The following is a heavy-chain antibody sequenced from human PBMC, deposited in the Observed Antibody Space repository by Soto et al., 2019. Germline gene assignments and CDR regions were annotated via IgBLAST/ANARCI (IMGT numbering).Heavy chain of an antibody. CDR2: ISSSSSTI. CDR1: GFTFSSYS. V-gene: IGHV3-48*01. Sequence: GGSLRLSCAASGFTFSSYSMNWVRQAPGKGLEWVSYISSSSSTIYYADSVKGRFTISRDNAKNSLYLQMNSLRAEDTAVYYCARDPPHPAAAGTLYYYYMDVWGKGTTVTVSS. CDR3: ARDPPHPAAAGTLYYYYMDV. J-gene: IGHJ6*03. D-gene: IGHD6-13*01.